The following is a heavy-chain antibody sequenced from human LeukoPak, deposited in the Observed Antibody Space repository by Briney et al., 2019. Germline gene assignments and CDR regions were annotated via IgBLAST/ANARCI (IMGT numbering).Heavy chain of an antibody. CDR2: IYYSGST. CDR3: ARSRHSSGWYYY. Sequence: SETLSLTCAVYGGSFSGYYWSWIRQPPGKGLEWIGYIYYSGSTNYNPSLKSRVTISVDTSKNQFSLKLSSVTAADTAVYYCARSRHSSGWYYYWGQGTLVTVSS. D-gene: IGHD6-19*01. V-gene: IGHV4-59*08. CDR1: GGSFSGYY. J-gene: IGHJ4*02.